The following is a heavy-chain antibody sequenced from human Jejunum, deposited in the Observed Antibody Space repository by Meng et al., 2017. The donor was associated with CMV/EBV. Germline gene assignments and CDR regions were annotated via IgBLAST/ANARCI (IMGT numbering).Heavy chain of an antibody. V-gene: IGHV4-39*07. CDR1: GNSISSSTYY. Sequence: SGNSISSSTYYWGWPRQPPGKGLEWIGSVHYSGSTYYNPSLKSRVTMSVDTSKNQISLKLTSVSAADTAVYYCARVCSGGTCLDYWGQGTRVTVSS. CDR2: VHYSGST. D-gene: IGHD2-15*01. CDR3: ARVCSGGTCLDY. J-gene: IGHJ4*02.